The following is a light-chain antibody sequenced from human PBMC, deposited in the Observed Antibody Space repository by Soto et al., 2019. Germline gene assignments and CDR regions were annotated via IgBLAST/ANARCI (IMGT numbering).Light chain of an antibody. CDR1: RSDVGSYNL. J-gene: IGLJ1*01. V-gene: IGLV2-23*02. CDR3: CSYAGTTTYV. CDR2: EVS. Sequence: QSALTQPASVSGSPGQSITISCTGTRSDVGSYNLVSWYQQHPGKAPKLMIYEVSERPSGVSNRFSGSKSGDTASLTISGLQAEDEADYYCCSYAGTTTYVFGTVTKVTVL.